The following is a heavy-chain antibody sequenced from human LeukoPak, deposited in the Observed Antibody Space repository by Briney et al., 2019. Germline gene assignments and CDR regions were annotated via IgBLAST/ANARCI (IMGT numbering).Heavy chain of an antibody. D-gene: IGHD5-18*01. V-gene: IGHV3-21*01. CDR1: GFTFSSYS. CDR3: ARDQSGYSTTWSGGMDV. Sequence: WGSLRLSCAASGFTFSSYSMNWVRQAPGKGLEWVSSISSSSSYIYYADSVKGRFTISRDNAKNSLYLQMNSLRAEDTAVYYCARDQSGYSTTWSGGMDVWGQGTTVTVSS. CDR2: ISSSSSYI. J-gene: IGHJ6*02.